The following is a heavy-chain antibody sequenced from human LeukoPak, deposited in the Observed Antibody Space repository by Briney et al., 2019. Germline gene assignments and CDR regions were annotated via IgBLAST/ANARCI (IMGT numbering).Heavy chain of an antibody. CDR1: GFPFSSYG. Sequence: GGSLRLSCAAPGFPFSSYGMHWVRQAPGKGLEWVAFIRYDGSNKYYADSVKGRFTISRDNSKTTMYLQMNSLRAEDTAVYYCAKTLPPVDRIGHIFDYWGQGTLVTVSS. D-gene: IGHD2-15*01. CDR3: AKTLPPVDRIGHIFDY. J-gene: IGHJ4*02. CDR2: IRYDGSNK. V-gene: IGHV3-30*02.